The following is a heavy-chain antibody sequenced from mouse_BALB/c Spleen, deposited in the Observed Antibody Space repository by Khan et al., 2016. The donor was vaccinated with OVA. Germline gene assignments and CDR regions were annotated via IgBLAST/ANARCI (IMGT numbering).Heavy chain of an antibody. CDR3: AIRGLRRDFDY. CDR1: GYTFINYW. D-gene: IGHD1-1*01. Sequence: QVQLKESGAELAKPGASVKMSCKASGYTFINYWILWVKQRPGQGLEWIGYINPSTGYTEYNQNFKDKATLTADKSSSTAYMQLSSLTSEDSAVYYCAIRGLRRDFDYWGQGTTLTVSS. V-gene: IGHV1-7*01. J-gene: IGHJ2*01. CDR2: INPSTGYT.